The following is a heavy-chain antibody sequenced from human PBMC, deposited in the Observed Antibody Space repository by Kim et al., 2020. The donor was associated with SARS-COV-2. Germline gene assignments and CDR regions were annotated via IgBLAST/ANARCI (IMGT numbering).Heavy chain of an antibody. Sequence: GGSLRLSCAASGFTVSSNYMSWVRQAPGKGLEWVSVIYSGGSTYYADSVKGRFTISRDNSKNTLYLQMNSLRAEDTAVYYCAREGAAAAPIDYWRQGTLVTVSS. CDR1: GFTVSSNY. J-gene: IGHJ4*02. CDR2: IYSGGST. D-gene: IGHD6-13*01. CDR3: AREGAAAAPIDY. V-gene: IGHV3-53*01.